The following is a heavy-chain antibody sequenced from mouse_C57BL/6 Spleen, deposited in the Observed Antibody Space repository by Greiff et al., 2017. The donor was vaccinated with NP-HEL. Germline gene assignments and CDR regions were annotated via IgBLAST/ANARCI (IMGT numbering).Heavy chain of an antibody. CDR3: ARDPSFTTVVAHWYFDV. CDR1: GYSITSGYY. J-gene: IGHJ1*03. V-gene: IGHV3-6*01. Sequence: VQLQQSGPGLVKPSQSLSLTCSVTGYSITSGYYWNWIRQFPGNKLEWMGYISYDGSNNYNPSLKNRISITRDTSKNQFFLKLNSVTTEDTATYYCARDPSFTTVVAHWYFDVWGTGTTVTVSS. D-gene: IGHD1-1*01. CDR2: ISYDGSN.